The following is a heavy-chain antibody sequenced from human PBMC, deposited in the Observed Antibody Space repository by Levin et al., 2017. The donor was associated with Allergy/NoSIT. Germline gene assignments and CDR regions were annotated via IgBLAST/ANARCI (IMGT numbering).Heavy chain of an antibody. CDR2: IIPIFGTA. J-gene: IGHJ6*03. CDR3: ASGGRLERRGAVGYYYYYMDV. Sequence: GASVKVSCKASGGTFSSYAISWVRQAPGQGLEWMGGIIPIFGTANYAQKFQGRVTITADKSTSTAYMELSSLRSEDTAVYYCASGGRLERRGAVGYYYYYMDVWGKGTTVTVSS. V-gene: IGHV1-69*06. CDR1: GGTFSSYA. D-gene: IGHD1-1*01.